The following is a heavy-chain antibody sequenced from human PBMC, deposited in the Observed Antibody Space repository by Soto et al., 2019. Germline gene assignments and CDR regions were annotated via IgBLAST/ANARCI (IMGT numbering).Heavy chain of an antibody. Sequence: GGSLRLSCATSGFTVSSNYMSWVRQAPGKGLEWVSVIYSGGSTYYADSVKGRFTISRDNSKNTLYLQMNSLKTEDTAVYYCTTDPPYCTNGVCYRYYYYYGMDVWGQGTTVTVSS. CDR2: IYSGGST. CDR1: GFTVSSNY. J-gene: IGHJ6*02. V-gene: IGHV3-53*01. D-gene: IGHD2-8*01. CDR3: TTDPPYCTNGVCYRYYYYYGMDV.